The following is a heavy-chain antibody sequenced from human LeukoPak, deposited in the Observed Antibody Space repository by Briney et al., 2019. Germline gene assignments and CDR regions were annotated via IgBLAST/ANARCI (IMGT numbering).Heavy chain of an antibody. Sequence: GESLKISCKGSGYSFTSYWIGWVRQLPGKGLEWMGIIYPGDSDTRYSPSFQGQVTISADKSISTAYLQWSSLKASDTAMYYCARTSVIVVATDYYGMDVWGQGTTVTVSS. CDR3: ARTSVIVVATDYYGMDV. CDR1: GYSFTSYW. CDR2: IYPGDSDT. V-gene: IGHV5-51*01. D-gene: IGHD3-22*01. J-gene: IGHJ6*02.